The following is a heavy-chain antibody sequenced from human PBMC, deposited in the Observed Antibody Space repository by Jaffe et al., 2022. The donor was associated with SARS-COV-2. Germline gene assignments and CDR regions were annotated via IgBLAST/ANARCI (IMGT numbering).Heavy chain of an antibody. CDR1: GFTFSDHY. J-gene: IGHJ3*02. CDR3: AATSITMARDAFDI. Sequence: EVQLVESGGGLVQPGGSLRLSCAASGFTFSDHYMDWVRQAPGKGLEWVGRTRNKANSYTTEYAASVKGRFTISRDDSKNSLYLQMNSLKTEDTAVYYCAATSITMARDAFDIWGQGTMVTVSS. D-gene: IGHD3-10*01. V-gene: IGHV3-72*01. CDR2: TRNKANSYTT.